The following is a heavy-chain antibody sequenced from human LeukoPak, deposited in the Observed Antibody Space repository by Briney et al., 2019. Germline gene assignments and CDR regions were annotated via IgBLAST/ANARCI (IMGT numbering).Heavy chain of an antibody. J-gene: IGHJ4*02. D-gene: IGHD3-10*01. Sequence: SGGSLRLSCAASGFTFSSYAMSWVRQAPGKGLEWVSAISGSGGNTYYADSVKGRFTISRDNSKNTLYLQMNSLGAEDTAVYYCAKDPTPTMVRGVIPYYWGQGTLVTVSS. CDR3: AKDPTPTMVRGVIPYY. CDR2: ISGSGGNT. V-gene: IGHV3-23*01. CDR1: GFTFSSYA.